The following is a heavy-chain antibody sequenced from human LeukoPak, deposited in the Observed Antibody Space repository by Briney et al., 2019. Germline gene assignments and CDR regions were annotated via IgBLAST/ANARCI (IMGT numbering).Heavy chain of an antibody. D-gene: IGHD5-18*01. CDR1: GYTFTSYG. J-gene: IGHJ4*02. CDR2: ITAYNGNT. V-gene: IGHV1-18*01. Sequence: ASVKVSCKASGYTFTSYGISWVRQAPGQGLEWMGWITAYNGNTNYAQKLQGRVTMTTDTSTSTAYMELRSLRSDDTAVYYCARDRDRGYSYGSDYWGQGTLVTVSS. CDR3: ARDRDRGYSYGSDY.